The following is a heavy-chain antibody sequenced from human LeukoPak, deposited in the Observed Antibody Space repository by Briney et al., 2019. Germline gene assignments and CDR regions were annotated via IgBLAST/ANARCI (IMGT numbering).Heavy chain of an antibody. J-gene: IGHJ4*02. Sequence: GESLKISCQGSGYSFNTYWIAWVRQMPGRGLEWMGLIYPGDSDTTYSPSFQGQVTISVDKSISTAFLQWSSLKASDTAMYYCARHIKGDSGYDSDDYWGQGTLVTVSS. V-gene: IGHV5-51*01. CDR1: GYSFNTYW. CDR2: IYPGDSDT. CDR3: ARHIKGDSGYDSDDY. D-gene: IGHD5-12*01.